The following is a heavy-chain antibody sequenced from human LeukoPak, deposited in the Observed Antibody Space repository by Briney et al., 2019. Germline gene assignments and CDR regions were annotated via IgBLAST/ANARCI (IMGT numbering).Heavy chain of an antibody. D-gene: IGHD3-3*01. V-gene: IGHV3-23*01. CDR3: ARHTSTDYDFWSGPFDY. CDR1: GFTFSTST. Sequence: GGSLRLSCAASGFTFSTSTMRWVRQAPGKGLEWVSSISDGGTTYYVDSVKGRFTISRDNSKNTLYLQMNSLRAEDTAVYYCARHTSTDYDFWSGPFDYWGQGTLVTVSS. CDR2: ISDGGTT. J-gene: IGHJ4*02.